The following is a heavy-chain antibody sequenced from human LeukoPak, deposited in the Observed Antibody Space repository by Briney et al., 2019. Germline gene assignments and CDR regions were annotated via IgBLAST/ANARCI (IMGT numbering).Heavy chain of an antibody. V-gene: IGHV4-34*01. CDR3: ASSDYPPHFRH. Sequence: SETLSLTCAVYGGSFSGYYWSWIRQPPGKGLEWIGGINHSGSTNYNPSLKSRVTISVDTSKNQFSLKLSSVTAADTAVYYCASSDYPPHFRHWGQGTLVTVSS. CDR1: GGSFSGYY. CDR2: INHSGST. J-gene: IGHJ1*01. D-gene: IGHD4-17*01.